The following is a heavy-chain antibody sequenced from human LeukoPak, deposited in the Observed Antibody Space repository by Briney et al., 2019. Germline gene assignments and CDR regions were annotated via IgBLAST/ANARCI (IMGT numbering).Heavy chain of an antibody. CDR1: GDSVSSNSAA. CDR2: TYYRSKWYN. Sequence: SQTLSLTCAISGDSVSSNSAAWNWIRQSPSRGLDSLVRTYYRSKWYNDYAVSVKSRITINPDTSKNQFSLQLNSVTPEDTAVYYCARGYSSSWYNWFDPWGQGTLVTVSS. J-gene: IGHJ5*02. D-gene: IGHD6-13*01. V-gene: IGHV6-1*01. CDR3: ARGYSSSWYNWFDP.